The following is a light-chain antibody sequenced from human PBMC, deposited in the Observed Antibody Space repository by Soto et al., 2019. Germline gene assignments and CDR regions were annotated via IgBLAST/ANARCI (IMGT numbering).Light chain of an antibody. J-gene: IGKJ1*01. Sequence: DVHRTRSPASLRSSMGDRVTITCPSSQSISSYLNWYQQKSGKAPKPIIYGGSSFNRGLPSRLSASRPRKDLPITITSPPPEDFATYYCHKSYNPNRQFGQAT. CDR2: GGS. CDR3: HKSYNPNRQ. CDR1: QSISSY. V-gene: IGKV1-39*01.